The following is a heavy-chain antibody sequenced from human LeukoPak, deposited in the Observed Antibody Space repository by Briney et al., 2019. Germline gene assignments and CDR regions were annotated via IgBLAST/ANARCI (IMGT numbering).Heavy chain of an antibody. D-gene: IGHD3-10*01. CDR1: GFTFDSYW. CDR3: AGLPWFGELFPLGYFDY. J-gene: IGHJ4*02. V-gene: IGHV3-7*01. Sequence: GGSLRLSRAASGFTFDSYWMSWVRQAPGKGLEWVANIKQDGSEKYYVDSVKGRFTISRDNAKNSLYLQMNSLRAEDTAVYYCAGLPWFGELFPLGYFDYWGQGTLVTVSS. CDR2: IKQDGSEK.